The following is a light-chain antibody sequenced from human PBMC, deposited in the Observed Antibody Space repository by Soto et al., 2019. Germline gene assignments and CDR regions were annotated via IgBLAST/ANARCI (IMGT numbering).Light chain of an antibody. Sequence: QSALTQPASVSGSPGRSVTISCTETSSDVGDFNYVSWYQHLPGRAPKLIIYDVTNRPSGISYRFSASKSGRTASLTISGLQAEDEAYYYCSSYSSSTTHVVFGGGTKVTVL. CDR1: SSDVGDFNY. CDR2: DVT. J-gene: IGLJ2*01. CDR3: SSYSSSTTHVV. V-gene: IGLV2-14*03.